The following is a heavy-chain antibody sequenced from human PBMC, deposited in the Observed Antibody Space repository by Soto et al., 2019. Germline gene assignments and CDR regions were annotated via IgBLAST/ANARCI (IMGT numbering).Heavy chain of an antibody. CDR1: GGTFSTYA. V-gene: IGHV1-69*18. J-gene: IGHJ6*02. CDR3: ARVKIYYGMDV. Sequence: QVQLVQSGAEVKKPGSSVKVSCKASGGTFSTYAFSWVRQAPGQGLEWMAMIIPIFGTANYAQKFQGRVTITADESTSTAYMELSSLRSEDTAVYYCARVKIYYGMDVWGQGTTVTVSS. CDR2: IIPIFGTA.